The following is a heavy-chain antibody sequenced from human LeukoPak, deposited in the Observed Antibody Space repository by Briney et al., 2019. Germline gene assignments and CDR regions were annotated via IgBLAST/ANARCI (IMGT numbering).Heavy chain of an antibody. J-gene: IGHJ4*02. CDR3: ARRGTSSSLDF. Sequence: SETLSLTCTVPGGSISSYYWSWIRQPPGKGLEWIGYIYSSGSTNYNPSLKSRVTISVDTSKNQFSLMLSSVTAADTAVYYCARRGTSSSLDFWGQGTLVIVPS. CDR2: IYSSGST. CDR1: GGSISSYY. D-gene: IGHD2-2*01. V-gene: IGHV4-59*08.